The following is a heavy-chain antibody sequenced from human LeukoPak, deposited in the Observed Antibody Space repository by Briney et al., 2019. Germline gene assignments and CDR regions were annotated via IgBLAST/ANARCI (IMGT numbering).Heavy chain of an antibody. Sequence: SETLSLTCAVYGASFSRDYWRWLRQPPGKGLEWIGEANNSGSTKYTPTFKSRVTISVDTSKNQFSLKLSTVTAADTAVYYCASRGRVGYNWNYVDYWGQGTLVTVSS. V-gene: IGHV4-34*01. CDR1: GASFSRDY. D-gene: IGHD1-7*01. CDR2: ANNSGST. CDR3: ASRGRVGYNWNYVDY. J-gene: IGHJ4*02.